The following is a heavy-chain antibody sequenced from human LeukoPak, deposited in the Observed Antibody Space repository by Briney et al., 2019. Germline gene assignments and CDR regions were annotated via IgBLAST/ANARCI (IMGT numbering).Heavy chain of an antibody. CDR1: GGSISSYY. Sequence: SETLSLTCTVSGGSISSYYWSWIRQPPGKGLEWIGYIYYSGSTNYNPSLKSRVTISVDTSKNQFSLKLSSVTAADTAVYYCARSVRGYSYGSLLGYYMDVWGKGTTVTTSS. CDR3: ARSVRGYSYGSLLGYYMDV. V-gene: IGHV4-59*01. D-gene: IGHD5-18*01. CDR2: IYYSGST. J-gene: IGHJ6*03.